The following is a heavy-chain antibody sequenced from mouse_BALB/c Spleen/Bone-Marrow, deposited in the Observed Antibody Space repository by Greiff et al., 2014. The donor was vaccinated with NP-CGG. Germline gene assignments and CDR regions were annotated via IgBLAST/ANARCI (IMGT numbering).Heavy chain of an antibody. CDR2: ISDGGSYT. CDR3: ARGGSYFDY. D-gene: IGHD1-1*02. J-gene: IGHJ2*01. V-gene: IGHV5-4*02. CDR1: GFTFSDYY. Sequence: EVNLVESGGGLVKPGGSLKLSCAASGFTFSDYYMYWVRQTPEKRLEWVATISDGGSYTYYPDSVKGRFTISRDNAKNNLYLQMSSLKSEDTAMYYCARGGSYFDYWGQGTTLTASS.